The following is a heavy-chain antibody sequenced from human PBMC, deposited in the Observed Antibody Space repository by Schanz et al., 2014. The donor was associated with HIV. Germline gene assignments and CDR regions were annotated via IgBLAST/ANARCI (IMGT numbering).Heavy chain of an antibody. Sequence: EVQLVESGGGLVQPGGSLRLSCAASGFTFSKYAMSWVRQAPGKGLEWVSAISGSGGSTYYTDSVKGRFTISRDNSKKTLYLQMNSLRAEDTAVYYCARGEAITYYYHYYGMDVWGQGTTVTVSS. V-gene: IGHV3-23*04. D-gene: IGHD1-20*01. CDR3: ARGEAITYYYHYYGMDV. CDR1: GFTFSKYA. CDR2: ISGSGGST. J-gene: IGHJ6*02.